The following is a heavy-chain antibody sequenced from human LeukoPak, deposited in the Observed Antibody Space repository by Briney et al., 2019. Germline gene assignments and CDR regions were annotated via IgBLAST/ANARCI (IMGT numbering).Heavy chain of an antibody. Sequence: GGSLRLSCAASGFTFSSYGMHWVRQAPGKGLEWVAVISYDGSNKYYADSVKGRFTISRDNSKNTLYLQMNSLRAEDTAVYYCARDIALGYYYDSSGYWPSDYWGQGTLVTVSS. J-gene: IGHJ4*02. CDR2: ISYDGSNK. CDR3: ARDIALGYYYDSSGYWPSDY. CDR1: GFTFSSYG. V-gene: IGHV3-30*03. D-gene: IGHD3-22*01.